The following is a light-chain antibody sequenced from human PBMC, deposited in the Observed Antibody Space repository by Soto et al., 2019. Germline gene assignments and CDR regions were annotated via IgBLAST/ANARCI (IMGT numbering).Light chain of an antibody. CDR3: QQYNNWPGT. V-gene: IGKV3-15*01. CDR2: GAS. J-gene: IGKJ1*01. CDR1: QSVSSN. Sequence: EIGMTQSPATLSVSPGERATLSCRASQSVSSNLAWYQQKPGQAPRLLIYGASTRATGIPARFSGSGSGTEFTLTMSSLQSEDFAVYYCQQYNNWPGTFGQGTKVEIK.